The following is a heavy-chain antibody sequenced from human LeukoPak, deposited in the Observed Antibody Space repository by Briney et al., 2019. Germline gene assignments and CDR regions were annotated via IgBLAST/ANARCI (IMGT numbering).Heavy chain of an antibody. V-gene: IGHV1-2*02. CDR2: INPNSGGT. D-gene: IGHD1-1*01. J-gene: IGHJ4*02. Sequence: GASVKVSCKASEYTFTGYYMNWVRQAPGRGLEWMGWINPNSGGTNYAQKFQGRVTMTRDTSISTAYMELSRLTSDDTAMYYCARVQLERSGEPFDYWGQGTLVTVSS. CDR3: ARVQLERSGEPFDY. CDR1: EYTFTGYY.